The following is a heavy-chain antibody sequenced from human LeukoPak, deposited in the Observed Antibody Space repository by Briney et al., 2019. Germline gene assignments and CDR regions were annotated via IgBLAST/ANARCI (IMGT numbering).Heavy chain of an antibody. CDR2: IDPGGDYT. CDR1: GYSFNSYY. J-gene: IGHJ4*02. V-gene: IGHV1-46*02. CDR3: ARDGSRSSLGGYGY. Sequence: ASVKVSCKASGYSFNSYYLNWVRQAPGQGLEWMGKIDPGGDYTKYAQKFQGRITMTRDTSTSTVYMELNKMRSDDTAVYYCARDGSRSSLGGYGYWGQGTLVTVSS. D-gene: IGHD6-6*01.